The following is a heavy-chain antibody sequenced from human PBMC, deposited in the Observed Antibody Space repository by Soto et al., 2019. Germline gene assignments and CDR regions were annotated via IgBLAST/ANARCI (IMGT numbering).Heavy chain of an antibody. Sequence: GGSLRLSCAASGFTFSHAWMSWVRQAPGKGLEWVGRIKSKSDGGTTDYAAPVKGRFTISRDDSNNMVYLQMNSLKIEDTAVYYCTTDSYSTIIIVRFDYWGHGTLVTVSS. CDR2: IKSKSDGGTT. CDR1: GFTFSHAW. V-gene: IGHV3-15*01. J-gene: IGHJ4*01. D-gene: IGHD3-22*01. CDR3: TTDSYSTIIIVRFDY.